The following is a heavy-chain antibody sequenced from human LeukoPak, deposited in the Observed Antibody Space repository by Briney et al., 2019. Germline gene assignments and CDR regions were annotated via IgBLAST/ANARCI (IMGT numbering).Heavy chain of an antibody. V-gene: IGHV4-30-4*01. CDR3: TTVTRSNWYFDL. D-gene: IGHD4-17*01. J-gene: IGHJ2*01. CDR2: IYYSGST. CDR1: GGSISSYY. Sequence: SETLSLTCTVSGGSISSYYWSWIRQPPGKGLEWIGYIYYSGSTYYNPSLKSRVTISVDTSKNQFSLKLSSVTAADTAVYYCTTVTRSNWYFDLWGRGTLVTVSS.